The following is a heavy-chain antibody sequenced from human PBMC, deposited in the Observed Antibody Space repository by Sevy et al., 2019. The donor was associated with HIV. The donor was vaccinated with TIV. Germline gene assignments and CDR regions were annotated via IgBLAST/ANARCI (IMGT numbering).Heavy chain of an antibody. Sequence: SETLSLTCTVSGGSITTYYWSWIRQPPGKGLEWIGYIHYSGRTNYNLSPKSRLTISVDTSKNQFSLKLTSVTAADTAVYYCAREATGAFDYWGQGTLVTVSS. J-gene: IGHJ4*02. V-gene: IGHV4-59*01. D-gene: IGHD5-12*01. CDR1: GGSITTYY. CDR3: AREATGAFDY. CDR2: IHYSGRT.